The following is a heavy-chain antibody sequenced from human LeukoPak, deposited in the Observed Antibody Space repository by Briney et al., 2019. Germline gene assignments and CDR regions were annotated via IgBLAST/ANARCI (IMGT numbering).Heavy chain of an antibody. D-gene: IGHD2-2*01. CDR1: GYTFTGYY. V-gene: IGHV1-2*06. CDR2: INPNSGGT. CDR3: LRIYCSTTTCYPDY. J-gene: IGHJ4*02. Sequence: ASVKVSCKASGYTFTGYYMHWVRQAPGQGLEWMGRINPNSGGTNYAQKFQGRVTMTRDTSISTAYMELSRLRSDDTAVYYCLRIYCSTTTCYPDYWGQGTLVTVSS.